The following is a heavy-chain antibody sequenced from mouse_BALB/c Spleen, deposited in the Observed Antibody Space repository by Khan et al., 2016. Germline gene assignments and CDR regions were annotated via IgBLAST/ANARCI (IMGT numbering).Heavy chain of an antibody. CDR3: ARYRYYYGSSRCFDV. Sequence: QIQLVQSGPELKKPGKTVKISCKASGYTFTNYGMNWVKQAPGKGLKWMGWINTYSGESTYADDFKGRFAFSLETSANTPYLQINNLKNEDTATYFCARYRYYYGSSRCFDVWGAGTTVTVSS. V-gene: IGHV9-3-1*01. CDR2: INTYSGES. J-gene: IGHJ1*01. CDR1: GYTFTNYG. D-gene: IGHD1-1*01.